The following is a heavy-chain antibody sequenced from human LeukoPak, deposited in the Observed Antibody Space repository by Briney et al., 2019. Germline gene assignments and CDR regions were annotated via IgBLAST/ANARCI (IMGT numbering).Heavy chain of an antibody. J-gene: IGHJ6*03. Sequence: PSETLSLTCTVSGGSISSYYWSWIRQPAGKGLEWTGRIYTSGSTNYNPSLKSRVTMSVDTSKNQFSLKLSSVTAADTAVYYCARGIWFWFGESCYYYMDVWGKGTTVTVSS. CDR1: GGSISSYY. CDR2: IYTSGST. CDR3: ARGIWFWFGESCYYYMDV. V-gene: IGHV4-4*07. D-gene: IGHD3-10*01.